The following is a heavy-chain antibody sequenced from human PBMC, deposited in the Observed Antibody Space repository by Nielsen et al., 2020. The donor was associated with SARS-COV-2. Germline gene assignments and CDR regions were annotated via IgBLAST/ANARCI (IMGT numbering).Heavy chain of an antibody. Sequence: GESLKISCAASGFAFSNYEMNWVRQAPGKGMEWVAYISSSGSTIYYADSVKGRFNISRDNAKSSLYLQMNSLRAEDTAVYYCARESVTGTDAFDIWGQGTVVTVSS. CDR1: GFAFSNYE. CDR3: ARESVTGTDAFDI. D-gene: IGHD6-19*01. J-gene: IGHJ3*02. CDR2: ISSSGSTI. V-gene: IGHV3-48*03.